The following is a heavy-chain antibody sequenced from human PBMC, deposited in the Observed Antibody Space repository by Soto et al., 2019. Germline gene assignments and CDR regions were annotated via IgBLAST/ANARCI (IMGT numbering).Heavy chain of an antibody. Sequence: SETLSLTCTVSGGSIRSVDCCWSRKRQAPGKGLVWIGYIYYSGSTNYNPSLKSRVTISVDTSKNQFSLKLSSVTAADTAVYYCARTLLWFGELSRGYYYGMDVWGQGTTVTVSS. CDR1: GGSIRSVDCC. D-gene: IGHD3-10*01. J-gene: IGHJ6*02. CDR2: IYYSGST. V-gene: IGHV4-61*08. CDR3: ARTLLWFGELSRGYYYGMDV.